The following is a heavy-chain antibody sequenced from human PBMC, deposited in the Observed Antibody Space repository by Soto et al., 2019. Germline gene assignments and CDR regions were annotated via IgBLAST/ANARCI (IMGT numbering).Heavy chain of an antibody. J-gene: IGHJ5*02. CDR2: INHLGST. Sequence: QVHLQQWGPGLLRPSETLSLTCPVYGGSFMGYYWAWIRQPPGEGLEWIGEINHLGSTNYNPSLMGRVTVSMDTSKNQFSLKLTSLTAADTAVYYCARGLASTSARITWFDPWGQGTLVNVSS. V-gene: IGHV4-34*01. CDR1: GGSFMGYY. D-gene: IGHD6-6*01. CDR3: ARGLASTSARITWFDP.